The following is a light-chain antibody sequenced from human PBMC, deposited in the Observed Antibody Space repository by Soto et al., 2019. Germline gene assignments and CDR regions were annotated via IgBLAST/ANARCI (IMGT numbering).Light chain of an antibody. CDR2: KAS. J-gene: IGKJ4*01. V-gene: IGKV1-5*03. Sequence: DIQMTQSPSTLSASVGDRVTITCRASQSISSWLAWYQQKPGKAPKLLIYKASSLESGVPSRFSGNGSGTEFTLTIRSLQPDDSATYYCQQYHSYPLTFGGGTKVEIK. CDR3: QQYHSYPLT. CDR1: QSISSW.